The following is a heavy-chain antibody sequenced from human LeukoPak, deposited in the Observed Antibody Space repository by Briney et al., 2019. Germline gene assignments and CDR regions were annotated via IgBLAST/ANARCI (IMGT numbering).Heavy chain of an antibody. CDR1: GGSISSYY. D-gene: IGHD6-19*01. V-gene: IGHV4-59*08. CDR3: ARHERRRAVAGPFDY. CDR2: IYYSGST. Sequence: SETLSLTCTVSGGSISSYYWSWIRQPPGKGLEWIGYIYYSGSTNYNPSLKSRATISVDTSKNQFSLKLSSVTAADTAVYYCARHERRRAVAGPFDYWGQGTLVTVSS. J-gene: IGHJ4*02.